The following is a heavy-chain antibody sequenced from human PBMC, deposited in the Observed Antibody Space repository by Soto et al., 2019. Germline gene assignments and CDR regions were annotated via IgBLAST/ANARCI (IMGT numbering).Heavy chain of an antibody. CDR2: ISAYNANA. V-gene: IGHV1-18*01. J-gene: IGHJ4*02. Sequence: GASVKVSCKASGYTFMNFGISWVRQAPGQGLEWMGWISAYNANANYAQKFQGRLTMTADTSTSTAFMELRSLWFDDTAVYYCARENSYFDYWGQGTLVTVSS. CDR3: ARENSYFDY. CDR1: GYTFMNFG.